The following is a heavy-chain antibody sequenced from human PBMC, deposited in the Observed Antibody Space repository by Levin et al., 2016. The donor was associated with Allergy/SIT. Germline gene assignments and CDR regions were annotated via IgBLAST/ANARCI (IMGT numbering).Heavy chain of an antibody. D-gene: IGHD2-15*01. CDR2: INYSGST. Sequence: SETLSLTCTVSGGSISSSTYYWGWIRQPPGKGPEWIGSINYSGSTYYNPSLKSRVTTSVHTSKNQFSLKLSSVTAADTAVYYCAREEGFCSGGGCYFRHYYYYMDVWGKGTTVTVS. V-gene: IGHV4-39*02. J-gene: IGHJ6*03. CDR1: GGSISSSTYY. CDR3: AREEGFCSGGGCYFRHYYYYMDV.